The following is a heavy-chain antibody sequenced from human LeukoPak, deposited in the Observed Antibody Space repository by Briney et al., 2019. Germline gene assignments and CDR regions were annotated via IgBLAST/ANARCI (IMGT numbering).Heavy chain of an antibody. D-gene: IGHD6-13*01. J-gene: IGHJ4*02. Sequence: GGSLRLSCAASGFTFSSYAMSWVRQAPGKGVEWVSAISGSGGSTYYADSVKGRFTISRDNSKNTLYLQINSLRGEDTAVYYCAKCSDSSNWYWYWGQGTLVTVSS. CDR3: AKCSDSSNWYWY. CDR1: GFTFSSYA. V-gene: IGHV3-23*01. CDR2: ISGSGGST.